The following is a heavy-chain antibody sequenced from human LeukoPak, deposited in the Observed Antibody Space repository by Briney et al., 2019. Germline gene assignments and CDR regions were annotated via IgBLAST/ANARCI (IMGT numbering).Heavy chain of an antibody. CDR1: GGXISSSY. V-gene: IGHV4-59*08. J-gene: IGHJ4*02. CDR2: IYYSGST. Sequence: SETLSLTCTVSGGXISSSYCSWIRQPPGKGLEWIGYIYYSGSTNYNPSFKSRVAISVDTSKNQFSLKLSSVTAADTAVYYCATWGIAVAGTFDYWGQGTLVTVST. CDR3: ATWGIAVAGTFDY. D-gene: IGHD6-19*01.